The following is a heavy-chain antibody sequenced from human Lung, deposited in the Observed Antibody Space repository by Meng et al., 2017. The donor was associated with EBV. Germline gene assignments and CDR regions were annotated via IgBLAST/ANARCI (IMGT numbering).Heavy chain of an antibody. J-gene: IGHJ4*02. D-gene: IGHD3-16*01. CDR3: VRDNSQRFY. CDR2: ISHRDSV. CDR1: GGSIRSSSW. Sequence: QLKLRESGSRLCRPSETLSLPCTVSGGSIRSSSWWTWIRQSPGKGLEWIGEISHYGTGEISHRDSVKYNPSLMGRVSMSVDESKNQFSLQLMSVTAADTAVYFCVRDNSQRFYWGQGLLVTVSS. V-gene: IGHV4-4*02.